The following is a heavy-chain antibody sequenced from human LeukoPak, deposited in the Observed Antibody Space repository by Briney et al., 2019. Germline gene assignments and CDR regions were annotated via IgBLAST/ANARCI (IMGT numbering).Heavy chain of an antibody. CDR1: GGSISSSSYY. J-gene: IGHJ4*02. CDR3: ARLGSVRRAFDY. CDR2: IYHSGST. D-gene: IGHD3-10*01. Sequence: SETLSLTCTVSGGSISSSSYYWGWIRQPPGKGLEWIGEIYHSGSTNYNPSLKSRVTISVDKSKNQFSLKLSSVTAADTAVYYCARLGSVRRAFDYWGQGTLVTVSS. V-gene: IGHV4-39*07.